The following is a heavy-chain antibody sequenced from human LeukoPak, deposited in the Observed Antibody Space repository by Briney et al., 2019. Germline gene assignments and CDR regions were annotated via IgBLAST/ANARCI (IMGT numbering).Heavy chain of an antibody. CDR3: ASGVCSSTSCLIEY. D-gene: IGHD2-2*01. J-gene: IGHJ4*02. CDR2: ISGSGGST. CDR1: GFTLSSYG. Sequence: GGSLRLSCAASGFTLSSYGMSWVRQAPGKGLEWVSAISGSGGSTYYADSVKGRFTISRDNSKNTLYLQMNSLRAEDTAVYYCASGVCSSTSCLIEYWGQGTLVTVSS. V-gene: IGHV3-23*01.